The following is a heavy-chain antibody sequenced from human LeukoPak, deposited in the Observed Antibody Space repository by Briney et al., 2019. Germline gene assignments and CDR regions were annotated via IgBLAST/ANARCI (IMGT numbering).Heavy chain of an antibody. Sequence: GASVKVSCKASGYTFTGYYMHWVRQAPGQGLEWLGWINPNSGGTNYAQKFQGRVTMTRDTSISTAYMELSRLRSHDTAVYYCARDLYTICGAPNWCDPWGQGTVVTVSS. CDR2: INPNSGGT. CDR1: GYTFTGYY. D-gene: IGHD3-3*01. V-gene: IGHV1-2*02. CDR3: ARDLYTICGAPNWCDP. J-gene: IGHJ5*02.